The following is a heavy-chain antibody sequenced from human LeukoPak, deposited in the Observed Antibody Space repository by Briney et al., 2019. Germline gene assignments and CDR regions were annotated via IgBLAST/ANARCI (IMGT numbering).Heavy chain of an antibody. V-gene: IGHV1-69*04. D-gene: IGHD3-22*01. CDR1: GGTFSSYA. CDR2: IIPILGIA. Sequence: SVKVSCKASGGTFSSYAISWVRQAPGQGLEWMGRIIPILGIANYAQKFQGRVTITADKSTSTAYMELSSLRSEDTAVYYCARGAHYYDSSGYYYSSVDYWGQGTLVTVSS. J-gene: IGHJ4*02. CDR3: ARGAHYYDSSGYYYSSVDY.